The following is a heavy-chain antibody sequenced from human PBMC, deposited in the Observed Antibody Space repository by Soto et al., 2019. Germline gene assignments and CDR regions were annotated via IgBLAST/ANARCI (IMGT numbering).Heavy chain of an antibody. CDR2: ISDSGST. Sequence: SETLSLTCTVSGGSISSGDYYWSWIRQPPGKGLEWIRYISDSGSTNYNPSLKSRVTISVDMSRNQFSLKLNSLIAADTAVYYCARRYGSAIDYWGQGTLVPVSS. D-gene: IGHD1-26*01. V-gene: IGHV4-61*08. CDR1: GGSISSGDYY. CDR3: ARRYGSAIDY. J-gene: IGHJ4*02.